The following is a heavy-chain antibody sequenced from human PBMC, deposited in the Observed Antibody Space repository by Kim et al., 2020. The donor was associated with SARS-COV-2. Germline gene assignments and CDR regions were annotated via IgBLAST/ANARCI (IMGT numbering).Heavy chain of an antibody. D-gene: IGHD6-13*01. CDR2: INWNGGST. Sequence: GGSLRLSCAASGFTFDDYGMSWVRQAPGKGLEWVSGINWNGGSTGYADSVKGRFTISRDNAKNSLYLQMNSLRAEDTALYHCARDPAAAGIRSRYYYYGMDVWGQGTTVTVSS. CDR1: GFTFDDYG. J-gene: IGHJ6*02. V-gene: IGHV3-20*01. CDR3: ARDPAAAGIRSRYYYYGMDV.